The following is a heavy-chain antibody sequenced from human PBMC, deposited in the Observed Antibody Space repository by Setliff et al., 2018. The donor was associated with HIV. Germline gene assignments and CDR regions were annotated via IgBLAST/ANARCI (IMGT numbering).Heavy chain of an antibody. CDR1: GGSVNSQSDY. J-gene: IGHJ4*02. V-gene: IGHV4-61*09. Sequence: PSETLSLTCTVSGGSVNSQSDYWTWIRQPAGKGLEWLGHIYISRSTNYNPSFKGRVAMSVDRSKNQFSLKLSSVTAADTAVYYCARAGRGSGRYVYSFDYWGQGTLVTVS. CDR3: ARAGRGSGRYVYSFDY. CDR2: IYISRST. D-gene: IGHD1-26*01.